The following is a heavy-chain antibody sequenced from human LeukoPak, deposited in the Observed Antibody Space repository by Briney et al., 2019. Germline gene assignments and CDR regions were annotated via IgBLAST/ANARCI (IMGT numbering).Heavy chain of an antibody. CDR3: ARERRKGELSLVY. Sequence: ASVKVSCKASGYTFTSYYMHWVRQAPGQGLEWMGWINPNSGGTNYAQKFQGRVTMTRDTSISTAYMELSRLRSDDTAVYYCARERRKGELSLVYWGQGTLVTVSS. J-gene: IGHJ4*02. CDR1: GYTFTSYY. CDR2: INPNSGGT. V-gene: IGHV1-2*02. D-gene: IGHD1-26*01.